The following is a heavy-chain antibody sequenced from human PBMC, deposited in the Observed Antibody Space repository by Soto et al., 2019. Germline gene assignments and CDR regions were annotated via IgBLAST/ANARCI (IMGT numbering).Heavy chain of an antibody. CDR3: ARGTTTSAFSAMDV. Sequence: PGGSLRLSCAASGFTFSNNAMDWVRQAPGKGLERVAVISYDGSNKYIAESVKGRFTISRDNSKNTLFLQMNSLRAEDTAVYYCARGTTTSAFSAMDVWGQGTTVTVSS. D-gene: IGHD1-1*01. CDR2: ISYDGSNK. V-gene: IGHV3-30-3*01. CDR1: GFTFSNNA. J-gene: IGHJ6*02.